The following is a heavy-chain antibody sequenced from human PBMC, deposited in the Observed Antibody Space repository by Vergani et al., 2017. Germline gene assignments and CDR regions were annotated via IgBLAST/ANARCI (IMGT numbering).Heavy chain of an antibody. CDR1: GYSFTNYW. V-gene: IGHV5-51*01. D-gene: IGHD3-22*01. CDR3: ARLYGRDSSGSKYFDY. Sequence: EVQLVQSGAEVKKPGESLKISCQISGYSFTNYWIGWVRQMSGKGLEWMGIIHPADSDTRYGPSFQGQVTISVDKSISTAYLQRSSLRASDSAMYYCARLYGRDSSGSKYFDYWGQGTLVTVSS. CDR2: IHPADSDT. J-gene: IGHJ4*02.